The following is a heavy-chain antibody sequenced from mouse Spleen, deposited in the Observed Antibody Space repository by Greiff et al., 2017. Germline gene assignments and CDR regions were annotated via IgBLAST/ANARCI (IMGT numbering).Heavy chain of an antibody. CDR2: ISSGGSYT. CDR3: ARELGRGTY. Sequence: VQLVESGGDLVKPGGSLKLSCAASGFTFSSYGMSWVRQTPDKRLEWVATISSGGSYTYYPDSVKGRFTISRDNAKNTLYLQMSSLKSEDTAVYYCARELGRGTYWGQGTLVTVSA. CDR1: GFTFSSYG. D-gene: IGHD4-1*01. V-gene: IGHV5-6*01. J-gene: IGHJ3*01.